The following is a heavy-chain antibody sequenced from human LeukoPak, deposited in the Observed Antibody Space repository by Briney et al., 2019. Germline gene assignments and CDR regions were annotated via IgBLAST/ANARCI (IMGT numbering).Heavy chain of an antibody. Sequence: PGRSLRLSCAASGFTSSSYGMHWVRQAPGKGLEWVAVIWYDGSNKYYADSVKGRFTISRDNSKNTLYLQMNSLRAEDTAVYYCARDVPQTYYYYYGMDVWGQGTTVTVSS. D-gene: IGHD2-2*01. CDR3: ARDVPQTYYYYYGMDV. V-gene: IGHV3-33*01. CDR1: GFTSSSYG. J-gene: IGHJ6*02. CDR2: IWYDGSNK.